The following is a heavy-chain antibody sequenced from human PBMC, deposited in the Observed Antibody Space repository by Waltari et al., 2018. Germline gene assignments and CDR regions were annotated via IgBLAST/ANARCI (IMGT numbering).Heavy chain of an antibody. V-gene: IGHV1-3*01. D-gene: IGHD4-17*01. Sequence: QVQLVQSGAEVKKPGASVKVSCKASGYTFTSYAMHWVRQAPGQRLEWMGWINAGNGNTKYSQKFQGRVTITRDTSASTAYMELSSLRSEDTAVYYCARGEYGDYDGLYGMDVWGQGTTVTVSS. J-gene: IGHJ6*02. CDR3: ARGEYGDYDGLYGMDV. CDR1: GYTFTSYA. CDR2: INAGNGNT.